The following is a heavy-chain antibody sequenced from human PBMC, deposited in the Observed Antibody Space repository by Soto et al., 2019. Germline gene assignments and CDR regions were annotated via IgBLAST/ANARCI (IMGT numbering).Heavy chain of an antibody. CDR2: IYHSGST. Sequence: SETLSLTCAVSGGSISSSNWWSWVRQPPGKGLEWIGEIYHSGSTNYNPSLKSRVTISVDKSKNQFSLKLSSVTAADTAVYYCARDWAYGDYHRGDDWGQGTLVTVSS. D-gene: IGHD4-17*01. CDR3: ARDWAYGDYHRGDD. CDR1: GGSISSSNW. J-gene: IGHJ4*02. V-gene: IGHV4-4*02.